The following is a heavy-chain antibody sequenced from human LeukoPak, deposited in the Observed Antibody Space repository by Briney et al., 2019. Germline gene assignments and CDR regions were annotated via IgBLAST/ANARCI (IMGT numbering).Heavy chain of an antibody. CDR2: ISSSSSYI. V-gene: IGHV3-21*01. CDR1: GLTFSSYS. J-gene: IGHJ6*02. Sequence: GGSLRLSCAASGLTFSSYSMNWVRQAPGKGLEWVSSISSSSSYIYYADSVKGRFTISRDNAKNSLYLQMNSLRAEDTAVYYCAREEDTMVRRVRAYYYGMDVWGQGTTVTVSS. CDR3: AREEDTMVRRVRAYYYGMDV. D-gene: IGHD3-10*01.